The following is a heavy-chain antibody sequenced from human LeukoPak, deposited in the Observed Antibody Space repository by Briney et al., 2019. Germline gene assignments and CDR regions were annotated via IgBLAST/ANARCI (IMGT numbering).Heavy chain of an antibody. Sequence: GGSLRLSCAASGFTFSSYGMHWVRQAPGKGLEWVAVISYDGSDKYYADSVKGRFTISRDNAKNSLYLQMNSLRAEDTAVYYCAELGITMIGGVWGKGTTVTISS. V-gene: IGHV3-30*18. CDR1: GFTFSSYG. CDR3: AELGITMIGGV. CDR2: ISYDGSDK. J-gene: IGHJ6*04. D-gene: IGHD3-10*02.